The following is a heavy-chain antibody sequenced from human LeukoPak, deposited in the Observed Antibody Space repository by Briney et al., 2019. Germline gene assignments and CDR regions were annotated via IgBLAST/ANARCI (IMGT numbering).Heavy chain of an antibody. CDR3: ARDARYFDWLFPV. D-gene: IGHD3-9*01. Sequence: GGSLRLSCAASGFTFSSYAMHWVRQAPGKGLEWVAVISYDGSNKYYADSVKGRFTISRDNSKNTLYLQMNSLRAEDTAVYYCARDARYFDWLFPVWGQGTLVTVSS. V-gene: IGHV3-30*01. CDR1: GFTFSSYA. CDR2: ISYDGSNK. J-gene: IGHJ4*02.